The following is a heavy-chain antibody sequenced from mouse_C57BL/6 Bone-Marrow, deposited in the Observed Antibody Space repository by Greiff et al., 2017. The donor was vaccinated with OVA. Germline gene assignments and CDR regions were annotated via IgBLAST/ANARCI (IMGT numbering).Heavy chain of an antibody. CDR1: GYTFTSYW. V-gene: IGHV1-69*01. CDR3: AREGIYDGYSGRLNFAY. CDR2: IDPSDSYT. D-gene: IGHD2-3*01. J-gene: IGHJ3*01. Sequence: QVQLQQPGAELVMPGASVKLSCKASGYTFTSYWMHWVKQRPGQGLEWIGEIDPSDSYTNYNQKFKGKSTLTVDKSSRTAYLQLSSLTSEDSAVYYCAREGIYDGYSGRLNFAYWGQGTLVTVSA.